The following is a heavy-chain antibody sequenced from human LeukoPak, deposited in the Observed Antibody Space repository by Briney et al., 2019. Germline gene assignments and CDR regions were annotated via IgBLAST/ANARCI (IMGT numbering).Heavy chain of an antibody. CDR3: ATDSAPYCSGTSCYPG. CDR1: GFTFSSYS. J-gene: IGHJ4*02. Sequence: KPGGSLRLSCAASGFTFSSYSMNWVRQAPGKGLEWVSSISSSSSYIYYADSVKGRFTISRDNAKNSLYLQMNSLRADDTAVYYFATDSAPYCSGTSCYPGWGQPTLVTAS. D-gene: IGHD2-2*01. CDR2: ISSSSSYI. V-gene: IGHV3-21*01.